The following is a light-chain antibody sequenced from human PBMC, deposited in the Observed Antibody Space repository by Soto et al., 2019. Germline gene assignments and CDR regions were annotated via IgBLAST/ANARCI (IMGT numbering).Light chain of an antibody. CDR2: RAS. CDR1: QSISDW. CDR3: QQYNGYSRA. Sequence: DIQMTQSPSTLSASIGDRVTITCRASQSISDWLAWYQQKPGKAPKLLIYRASNLESGVPSRFSGSGSGTEFTLTISSLQPDDFATYYCQQYNGYSRAFGQGTMVEIK. J-gene: IGKJ1*01. V-gene: IGKV1-5*03.